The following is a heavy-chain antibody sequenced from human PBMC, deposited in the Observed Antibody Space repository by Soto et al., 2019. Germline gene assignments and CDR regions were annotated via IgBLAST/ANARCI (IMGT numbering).Heavy chain of an antibody. D-gene: IGHD3-10*01. V-gene: IGHV3-30-3*01. CDR1: GFTFSSYA. Sequence: QVQLVESGGGVVQPGRSLRLSCAASGFTFSSYAMHWVRQAPGKGLEWVAVISYDGSNKYYADSVKGRFTISRDNSKNTLYLQMNSLRAEDTAVYSCATALGSWSLNYWGQGTLVTVSS. CDR3: ATALGSWSLNY. J-gene: IGHJ4*02. CDR2: ISYDGSNK.